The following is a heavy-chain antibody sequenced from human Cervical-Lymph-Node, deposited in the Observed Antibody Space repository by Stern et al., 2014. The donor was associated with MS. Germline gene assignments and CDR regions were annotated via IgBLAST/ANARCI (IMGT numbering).Heavy chain of an antibody. D-gene: IGHD6-13*01. J-gene: IGHJ4*02. CDR3: ASAYSSSHYYFDY. CDR1: GFSFSRYA. V-gene: IGHV3-33*01. Sequence: DQLVESGGGVVQPGRSLRLSCAASGFSFSRYAMNWVRQAPGKGLEWVELIWYDGSNPYYADSVTGRFTISRDNFKNTLYLQMNSLRAEDTAVYYCASAYSSSHYYFDYWGQGTLVTVSS. CDR2: IWYDGSNP.